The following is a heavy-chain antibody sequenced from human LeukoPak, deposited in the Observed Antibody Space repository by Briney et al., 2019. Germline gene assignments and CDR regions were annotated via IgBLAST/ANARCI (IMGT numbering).Heavy chain of an antibody. CDR2: ISGSGGST. CDR3: ANHHYDILTGLFDY. D-gene: IGHD3-9*01. CDR1: GFTFSSCA. Sequence: GGSLRLSCAASGFTFSSCAMSWVRQAPEKGLEWVSAISGSGGSTYYADSVKGRFTISRDNSKNTLYLQMNSLRAEDTAVYYCANHHYDILTGLFDYWGQGTLVTVSS. V-gene: IGHV3-23*01. J-gene: IGHJ4*02.